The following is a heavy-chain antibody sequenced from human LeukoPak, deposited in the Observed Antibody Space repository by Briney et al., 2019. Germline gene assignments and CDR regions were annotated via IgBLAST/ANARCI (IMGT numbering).Heavy chain of an antibody. V-gene: IGHV3-21*01. CDR2: ISSSSSYI. CDR1: GFTFSSYS. CDR3: ARSGIRGYYFDY. J-gene: IGHJ4*02. Sequence: PGGSLRLSCAASGFTFSSYSMNWVRQAPGKGLEWVSSISSSSSYIYYADSVKGRFTTSRDNAKNSLYLQMNSLRAEDTAVYYCARSGIRGYYFDYWGQGTLVTVSS. D-gene: IGHD1-14*01.